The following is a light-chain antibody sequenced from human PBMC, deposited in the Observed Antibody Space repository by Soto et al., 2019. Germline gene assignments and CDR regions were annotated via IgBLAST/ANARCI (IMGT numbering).Light chain of an antibody. V-gene: IGKV1-5*01. CDR1: QSISSW. CDR3: QQLHSYPIT. Sequence: IQMTQSPSTLSASLGDRVTITCRASQSISSWLAWYQQKPGKAPKLLIYGASTLQSGVPSRFRGSESGAVFTLTISSLQPEDFETYYCQQLHSYPITFGQGTRLEIK. CDR2: GAS. J-gene: IGKJ5*01.